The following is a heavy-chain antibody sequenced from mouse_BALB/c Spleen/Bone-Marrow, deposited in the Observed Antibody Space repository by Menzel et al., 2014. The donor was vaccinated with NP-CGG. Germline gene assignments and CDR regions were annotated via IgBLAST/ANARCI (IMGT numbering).Heavy chain of an antibody. CDR2: IDPANGNT. Sequence: QLQPSGAKLVKPPSSVKLSCTASGFNIKDTYMHWVKQRPEQGLEWIGRIDPANGNTKYDPKFQGKATITADTSSNTAYLQLSSLTSEDTAVYYCARSRDYGSSYYAMDYRVRGPSGT. CDR1: GFNIKDTY. CDR3: ARSRDYGSSYYAMDY. D-gene: IGHD1-1*01. V-gene: IGHV14-3*02. J-gene: IGHJ4*01.